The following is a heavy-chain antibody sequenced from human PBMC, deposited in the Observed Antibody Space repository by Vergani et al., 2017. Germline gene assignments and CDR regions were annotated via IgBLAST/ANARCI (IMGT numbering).Heavy chain of an antibody. CDR3: ASNPRWPDYYYYYMDV. V-gene: IGHV3-23*01. CDR2: ISGSGGST. Sequence: EVQLLQSGGGVIQPGGSVRLSCAASGFTFSACPMTWVRQAPGKGLEWVSAISGSGGSTYYADSVKGRFTISRDNSKNTLYLQMNSLRAEDTAVYYCASNPRWPDYYYYYMDVWGKGTTVTVSS. CDR1: GFTFSACP. J-gene: IGHJ6*03. D-gene: IGHD4-23*01.